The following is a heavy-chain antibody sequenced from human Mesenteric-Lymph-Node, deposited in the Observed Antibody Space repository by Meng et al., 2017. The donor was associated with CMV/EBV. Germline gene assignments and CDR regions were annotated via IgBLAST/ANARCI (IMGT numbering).Heavy chain of an antibody. CDR3: AREVATRYIGYDWGY. CDR1: GYTFSSYW. J-gene: IGHJ4*02. CDR2: IYPGDSDT. V-gene: IGHV5-51*06. D-gene: IGHD5-12*01. Sequence: GESLKISCKGSGYTFSSYWIGWVRQMPGKGLEWMGSIYPGDSDTRYSPSFQGQVTISVDKSISTACLQWSSLEASDTATYYCAREVATRYIGYDWGYWGQGTPVTVSS.